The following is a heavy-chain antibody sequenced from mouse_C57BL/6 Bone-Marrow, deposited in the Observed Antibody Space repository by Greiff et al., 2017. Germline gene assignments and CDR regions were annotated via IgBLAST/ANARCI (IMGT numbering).Heavy chain of an antibody. Sequence: EVKLQESGGDLVKPGGSLKLSCAASGFTFSSYGMSWVRQTPDKRLEWVATISSGGSYTYYPDSVKGRFTISRDNAKNTLYLQISSLKSEDTAMYYCARHDYSWFAYCGQGTLVTVSA. J-gene: IGHJ3*01. CDR3: ARHDYSWFAY. CDR1: GFTFSSYG. V-gene: IGHV5-6*01. D-gene: IGHD2-4*01. CDR2: ISSGGSYT.